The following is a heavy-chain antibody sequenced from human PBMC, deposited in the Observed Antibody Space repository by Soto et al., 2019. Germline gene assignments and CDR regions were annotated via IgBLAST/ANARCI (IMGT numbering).Heavy chain of an antibody. D-gene: IGHD1-26*01. V-gene: IGHV3-7*03. CDR2: IKKDGSEK. CDR3: ASRLPEEVYYGVFDY. Sequence: VQLAQSGGGLVQPGGSLRLSCAASGFTFSSYWMSWVRQSPGKGLEWVANIKKDGSEKYYVDSVKGRFTVSRDNAKKSLYLQMDSLRVEDTAVYYCASRLPEEVYYGVFDYWGQGNLVTVSS. J-gene: IGHJ4*02. CDR1: GFTFSSYW.